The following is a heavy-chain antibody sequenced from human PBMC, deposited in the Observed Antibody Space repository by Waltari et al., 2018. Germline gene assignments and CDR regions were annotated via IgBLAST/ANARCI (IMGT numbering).Heavy chain of an antibody. CDR2: IIPSFGTA. V-gene: IGHV1-69*08. D-gene: IGHD1-7*01. Sequence: QVQLVQSGAEVNKPGSSVKVSCKASGGTFSSYAISWVRQAPGQGLEWMGRIIPSFGTANYAQKFQGRVTITADKSTSTAYMELSSLGSEDTAVYYGAGGQLELLSGYFDYWGQGTLVTVSS. CDR3: AGGQLELLSGYFDY. CDR1: GGTFSSYA. J-gene: IGHJ4*02.